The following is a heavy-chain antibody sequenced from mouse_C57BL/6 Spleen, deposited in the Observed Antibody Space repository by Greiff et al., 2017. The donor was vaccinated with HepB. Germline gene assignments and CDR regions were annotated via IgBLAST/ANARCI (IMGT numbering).Heavy chain of an antibody. D-gene: IGHD2-2*01. Sequence: QVQLQQSGAELVKPGASVKMSCKASGYTFTSYWITWVKQRPGQGLEWIGEIYPGSGSTNYNEKFKSKATLTVDTSSSTAYMQLSSLTSEDSAVYYCARFPFPYGYGGDYAMDYWGQGTSVTVSS. CDR3: ARFPFPYGYGGDYAMDY. V-gene: IGHV1-55*01. CDR1: GYTFTSYW. CDR2: IYPGSGST. J-gene: IGHJ4*01.